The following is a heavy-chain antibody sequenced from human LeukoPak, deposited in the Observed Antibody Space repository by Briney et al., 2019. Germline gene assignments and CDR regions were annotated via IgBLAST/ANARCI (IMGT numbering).Heavy chain of an antibody. CDR3: ARGPNTYYYDSSGDH. J-gene: IGHJ4*02. CDR1: GYTFTGYY. V-gene: IGHV1-2*02. D-gene: IGHD3-22*01. CDR2: INPNSGGT. Sequence: ASVKVSCKASGYTFTGYYMHWVRQAPGQGLEWMGWINPNSGGTNYAQKFQGRVTMTRDTSISTAYMELSRLRSDDTAVYYCARGPNTYYYDSSGDHWGQGTLVTVSS.